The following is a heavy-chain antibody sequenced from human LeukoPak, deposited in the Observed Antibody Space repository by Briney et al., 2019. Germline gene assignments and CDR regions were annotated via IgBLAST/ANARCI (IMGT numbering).Heavy chain of an antibody. D-gene: IGHD2-8*01. Sequence: SETLSLTCTVSRGPISPDHCAWLRQPPGKRLEWMGYIFYTGRASHHPSLEGRATLTVHMSKNQVSLKLRSVTAADTATYYCARLVNGANTRIDSWGQGTLVTVSS. J-gene: IGHJ4*02. CDR1: RGPISPDH. CDR2: IFYTGRA. V-gene: IGHV4-59*08. CDR3: ARLVNGANTRIDS.